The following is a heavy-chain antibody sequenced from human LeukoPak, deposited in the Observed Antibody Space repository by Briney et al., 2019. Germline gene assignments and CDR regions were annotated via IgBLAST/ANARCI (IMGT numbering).Heavy chain of an antibody. CDR3: ARAYAPPAAFDI. J-gene: IGHJ3*02. CDR1: GFTVSSNY. CDR2: IYSGGST. V-gene: IGHV3-66*02. Sequence: PGGSLRLSCAASGFTVSSNYMSWVRQAPGKGLEWVSVIYSGGSTYYTDSVKGRFTISRDNSKSTLYLQMNSLRAEDTAVYYCARAYAPPAAFDIWGQGTMVTVSS.